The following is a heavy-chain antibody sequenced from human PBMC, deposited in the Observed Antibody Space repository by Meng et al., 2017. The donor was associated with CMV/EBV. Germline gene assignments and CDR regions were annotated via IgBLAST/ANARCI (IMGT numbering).Heavy chain of an antibody. CDR1: GGTFSSYA. CDR3: ARGYCSSTSCSAPDY. J-gene: IGHJ4*02. V-gene: IGHV1-69*10. D-gene: IGHD2-2*01. Sequence: SVKVSCKASGGTFSSYAISWVRQAPGQGLEWMGGIIPIFGIANYAQKFQGRVTITADKSTSTAYMELSSLRSEDTAVYCCARGYCSSTSCSAPDYWGQGTLVTVSS. CDR2: IIPIFGIA.